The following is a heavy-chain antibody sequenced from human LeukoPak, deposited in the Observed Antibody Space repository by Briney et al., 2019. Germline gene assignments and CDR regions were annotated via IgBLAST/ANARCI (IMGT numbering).Heavy chain of an antibody. J-gene: IGHJ4*02. D-gene: IGHD3-10*01. CDR2: IIPIFGTA. V-gene: IGHV1-69*05. CDR3: ARGLVEGSGTYGSGSFDY. CDR1: GGTFSSYA. Sequence: ASVKVSCKASGGTFSSYAISWVRQAPGQGLEWMGGIIPIFGTANYAQKFQGRVTITTDESTSTAYMELSSLRSEHTAVYYCARGLVEGSGTYGSGSFDYWGQGTLVTVSS.